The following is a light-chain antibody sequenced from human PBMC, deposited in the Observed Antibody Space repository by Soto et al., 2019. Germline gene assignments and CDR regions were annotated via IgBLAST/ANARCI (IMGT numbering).Light chain of an antibody. CDR2: AAS. V-gene: IGKV1-9*01. J-gene: IGKJ1*01. CDR3: QQLNSYPWT. CDR1: QGISSY. Sequence: DIQLTQSPSFLSASVGDRVTITCRASQGISSYFAWYQQKPGKAPKLLIYAASTLPSGVPSRFSGSGSGTEFTLTISSLQPEDFATYYCQQLNSYPWTFGQGTKVEIK.